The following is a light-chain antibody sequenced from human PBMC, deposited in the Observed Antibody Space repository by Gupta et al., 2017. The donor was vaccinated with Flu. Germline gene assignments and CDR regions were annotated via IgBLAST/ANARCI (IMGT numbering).Light chain of an antibody. CDR2: STF. CDR1: QNINTY. Sequence: DIQMTQSPSSLSASVGDRVTITCRASQNINTYLNWYQQKPGRAPKLLIFSTFDLQSGVPSRFSGSESGTDFTLTISRLQPEDSATYYCQQRDSAPITFGGGSKVEIK. V-gene: IGKV1-39*01. CDR3: QQRDSAPIT. J-gene: IGKJ4*01.